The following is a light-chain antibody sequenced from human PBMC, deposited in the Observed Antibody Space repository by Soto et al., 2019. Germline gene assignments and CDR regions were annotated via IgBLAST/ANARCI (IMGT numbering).Light chain of an antibody. CDR3: QQYNNWPIT. CDR2: GAS. J-gene: IGKJ5*01. V-gene: IGKV2-29*01. CDR1: QSLLHSDGKTY. Sequence: DILMTQTPLSLSVTPGQPASISCKSSQSLLHSDGKTYLYWYQQKPGQAPRLLIYGASTRATGLPGRFSGSGSGTEFTLTISSLQSEDFAVYYCQQYNNWPITFGQGTRLEIK.